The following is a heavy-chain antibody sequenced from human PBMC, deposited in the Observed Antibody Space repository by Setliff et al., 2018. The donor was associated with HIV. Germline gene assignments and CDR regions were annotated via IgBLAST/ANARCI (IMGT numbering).Heavy chain of an antibody. CDR2: IYYSGST. Sequence: KASETLSLTCTVSGGSISSYYWSWIRQPPGKGLEWIGYIYYSGSTNYNPSLKSRVTISVDTSKNQFSLKLSSVTAADTAVFYCVRVDYGDYDFDYWGQGTLVTVSS. V-gene: IGHV4-59*01. CDR3: VRVDYGDYDFDY. J-gene: IGHJ4*02. D-gene: IGHD4-17*01. CDR1: GGSISSYY.